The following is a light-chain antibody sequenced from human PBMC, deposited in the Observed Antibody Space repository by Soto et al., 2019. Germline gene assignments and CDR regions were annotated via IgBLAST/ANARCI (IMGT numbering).Light chain of an antibody. V-gene: IGKV3-11*01. CDR1: QSVSNN. CDR2: DAS. J-gene: IGKJ2*01. Sequence: EIVLTQSPATLSLSPGERATLSCRASQSVSNNLAWYQQKPGQAPRLLLYDASNRATAIPDRFSGSGSGTDFTLTISSLEPEDFAVYYCLQRSNWPRTFGQGTKLEIK. CDR3: LQRSNWPRT.